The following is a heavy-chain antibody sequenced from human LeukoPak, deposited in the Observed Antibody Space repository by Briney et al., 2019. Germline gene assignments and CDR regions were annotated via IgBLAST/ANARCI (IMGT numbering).Heavy chain of an antibody. CDR2: ISGSGGST. Sequence: GGSLRLSCAASGFTFSSYAMSWVRQAPGKGLEWVSAISGSGGSTYYADSVKGRFTISRDNSKNTLYLQMNSLRAEDTAVYYCVSMTGYYMGREFDYWGQGTLVTVSS. CDR3: VSMTGYYMGREFDY. D-gene: IGHD3-9*01. CDR1: GFTFSSYA. J-gene: IGHJ4*02. V-gene: IGHV3-23*01.